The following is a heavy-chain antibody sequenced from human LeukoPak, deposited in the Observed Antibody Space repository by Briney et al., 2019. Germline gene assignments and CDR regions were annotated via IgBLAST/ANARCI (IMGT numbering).Heavy chain of an antibody. CDR1: GFTFSRHW. J-gene: IGHJ4*02. Sequence: GGSLRLSCAASGFTFSRHWMHWVRQAPGKGLVWVSRSNSDGSSTNYADSVKGRFTISRDNAKNTLYLQMNSLRAEDTAVYYCARGVNWIDPALFDYWGQGTLVTVSS. D-gene: IGHD1-1*01. CDR2: SNSDGSST. V-gene: IGHV3-74*01. CDR3: ARGVNWIDPALFDY.